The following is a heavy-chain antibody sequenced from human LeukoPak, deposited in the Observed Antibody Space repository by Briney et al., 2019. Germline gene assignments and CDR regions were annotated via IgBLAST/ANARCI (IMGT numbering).Heavy chain of an antibody. D-gene: IGHD2-2*01. J-gene: IGHJ5*02. CDR2: ISAYNGNT. Sequence: GASVKVSCKASGYTFTSYGISWVRQAPGQGLEWMGWISAYNGNTNYAQKLQGRVTMTTDTSTSTAYMELRGLRSDDTAVYYCARDLYCSSTSCYWYWFDPWGQGTLVTVSS. V-gene: IGHV1-18*01. CDR1: GYTFTSYG. CDR3: ARDLYCSSTSCYWYWFDP.